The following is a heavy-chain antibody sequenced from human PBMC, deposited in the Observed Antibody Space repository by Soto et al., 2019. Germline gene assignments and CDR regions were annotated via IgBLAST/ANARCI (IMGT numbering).Heavy chain of an antibody. V-gene: IGHV1-8*01. Sequence: GASVKVSCKASGYSFTYNDVSWVRQATGQGLEWMGWMNPGSGDTGYAQKFQGRVTMTRDISIATAYMELSSLRSDDTAIYYCARMATFGSLNWFDPWGQGTLVTVSS. D-gene: IGHD3-16*01. J-gene: IGHJ5*02. CDR1: GYSFTYND. CDR3: ARMATFGSLNWFDP. CDR2: MNPGSGDT.